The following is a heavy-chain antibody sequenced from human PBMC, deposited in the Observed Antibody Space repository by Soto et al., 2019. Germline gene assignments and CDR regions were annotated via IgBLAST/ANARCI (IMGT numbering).Heavy chain of an antibody. D-gene: IGHD1-26*01. CDR2: IGTAGDT. CDR1: GFTFSLYD. CDR3: ARKSWGAFDI. J-gene: IGHJ3*02. Sequence: EVQLVESGGGLIQPGGSLRLSCAASGFTFSLYDMHWVRQGTGKGLEWVSAIGTAGDTYYSVSVKGRFTTPRDSAKNSLFLQMNNLRAEDTAVYYCARKSWGAFDIWGQGTMVTVSS. V-gene: IGHV3-13*01.